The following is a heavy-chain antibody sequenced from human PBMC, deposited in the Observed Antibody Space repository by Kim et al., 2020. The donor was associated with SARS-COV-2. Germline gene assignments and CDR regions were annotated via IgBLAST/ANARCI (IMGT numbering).Heavy chain of an antibody. V-gene: IGHV3-11*04. CDR2: ISSSGSTI. D-gene: IGHD3-10*01. CDR1: GFTFSDYY. CDR3: ARVLNYGSGSYYEASAGYYGMDV. Sequence: GGSLRLSCAASGFTFSDYYMSWIRQAPGKGLEWVSYISSSGSTIYYPDSVKGRFTISRDNAKNSLYLQMNSLRAEDTAVYYCARVLNYGSGSYYEASAGYYGMDVWGQGTTVTVSS. J-gene: IGHJ6*02.